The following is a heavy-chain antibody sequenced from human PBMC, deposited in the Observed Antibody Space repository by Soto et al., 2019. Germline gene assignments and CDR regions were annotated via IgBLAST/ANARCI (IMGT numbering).Heavy chain of an antibody. V-gene: IGHV3-21*01. CDR3: ALLRLGELSSNFDF. J-gene: IGHJ4*02. Sequence: GGSLRLSCAASGFTFSSYSMNWVRQAPGKGLEWVSSISSSSYIYYADSVKGRFTISRDNAKNSLYLQMNSLRAEDTAVYYCALLRLGELSSNFDFWGQGTLVTVSS. D-gene: IGHD3-16*02. CDR2: ISSSSYI. CDR1: GFTFSSYS.